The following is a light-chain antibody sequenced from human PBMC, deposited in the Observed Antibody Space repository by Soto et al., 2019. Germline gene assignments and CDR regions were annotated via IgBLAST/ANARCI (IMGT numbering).Light chain of an antibody. Sequence: EIVLTQSPGTLSLSPGERAALSCRASQSVSSSTSLAWYQQKTGQAPRLLVYGASSRAVGVPERFSGSGSGTDFTLTISRLEPEYFAVYYCQQYGDSPLTFGGGTKVE. J-gene: IGKJ4*01. CDR1: QSVSSSTS. V-gene: IGKV3-20*01. CDR2: GAS. CDR3: QQYGDSPLT.